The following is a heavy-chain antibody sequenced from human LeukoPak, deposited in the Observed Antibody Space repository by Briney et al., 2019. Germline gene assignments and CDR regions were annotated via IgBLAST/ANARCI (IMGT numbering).Heavy chain of an antibody. V-gene: IGHV3-7*01. D-gene: IGHD1-26*01. J-gene: IGHJ4*02. Sequence: GGSLRLSCAASGFTFSSSWMSWVRQAPGRGLGWVTNIKQDGREKYYVDSVKGRFTISRDNAKNSLYLQMNSLRAEDTALYYCARDTVGATDYWGQGTLVTVSS. CDR2: IKQDGREK. CDR3: ARDTVGATDY. CDR1: GFTFSSSW.